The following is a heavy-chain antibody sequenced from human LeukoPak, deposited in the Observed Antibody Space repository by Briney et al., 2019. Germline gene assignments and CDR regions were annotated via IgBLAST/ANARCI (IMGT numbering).Heavy chain of an antibody. CDR3: ARGDYYGSSVLDY. Sequence: GGSLRLSCAASGFTFSSYGMHWVRQAPGKGLEWVAVIWYDGSNKYYADSVKGRFTISRDNSKNTLYLQMNSLRAEDTAVYYCARGDYYGSSVLDYWGQGTLVTVSS. V-gene: IGHV3-33*01. D-gene: IGHD3-22*01. CDR1: GFTFSSYG. CDR2: IWYDGSNK. J-gene: IGHJ4*02.